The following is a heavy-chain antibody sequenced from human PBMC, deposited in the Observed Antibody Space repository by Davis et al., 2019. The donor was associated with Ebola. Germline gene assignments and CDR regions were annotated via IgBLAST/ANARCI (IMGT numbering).Heavy chain of an antibody. Sequence: PGGSLRLSCAASGFIFSDYYMSWIRQAPGKGLEWVSSISGSGSTVYYADSVRGRFSISRDSAKHSLYLQMNSLSAEDTAVYYCARESGTEYSSAWGQGTLVAVSS. CDR1: GFIFSDYY. CDR3: ARESGTEYSSA. J-gene: IGHJ5*02. CDR2: ISGSGSTV. V-gene: IGHV3-11*01. D-gene: IGHD6-19*01.